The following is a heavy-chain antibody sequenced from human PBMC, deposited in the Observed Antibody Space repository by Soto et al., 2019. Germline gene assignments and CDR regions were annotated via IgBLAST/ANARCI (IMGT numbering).Heavy chain of an antibody. CDR2: ISYDGRVQ. J-gene: IGHJ4*02. CDR3: AKERYNGEGNYFDY. CDR1: GFTFSNIG. Sequence: QVQLVESGGGVVQPGRSLRLSCAASGFTFSNIGMHWVRQAPGKGLEWVAVISYDGRVQYHADSVKGRFTLSRDNSKNTLYLQMNSLRVEDTAVYYCAKERYNGEGNYFDYLGQGTLVTVSS. V-gene: IGHV3-30*18. D-gene: IGHD3-10*01.